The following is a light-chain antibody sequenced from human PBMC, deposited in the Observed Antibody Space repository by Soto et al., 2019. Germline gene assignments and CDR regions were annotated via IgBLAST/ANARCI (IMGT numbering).Light chain of an antibody. V-gene: IGKV1-5*01. J-gene: IGKJ2*01. CDR2: DVS. Sequence: DIQMTQSPSTLSASVGDRVTITCRASQSISSWLAWYQQKPGKAPKLLIYDVSSLESGVPSRFSGSASGTEFTLTISSLQPDDFATYYCQQYNTYSHTFGQGTKLEIK. CDR3: QQYNTYSHT. CDR1: QSISSW.